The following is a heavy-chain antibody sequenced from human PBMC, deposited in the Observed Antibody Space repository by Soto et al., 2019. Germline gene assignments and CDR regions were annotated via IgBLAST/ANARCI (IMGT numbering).Heavy chain of an antibody. CDR1: GYTFTKYG. CDR2: ISGDNGNT. J-gene: IGHJ6*02. D-gene: IGHD3-3*01. V-gene: IGHV1-18*04. CDR3: ARVASLIPIFHGLDA. Sequence: QVQLVQSGAEVRKPGASVKVSCKASGYTFTKYGITWVRQAPGQGLEWLGWISGDNGNTNFAQRLKDRVTMTTDTSTTTAYMELRSLRRDDTASYDCARVASLIPIFHGLDAWGQGTTVTVSS.